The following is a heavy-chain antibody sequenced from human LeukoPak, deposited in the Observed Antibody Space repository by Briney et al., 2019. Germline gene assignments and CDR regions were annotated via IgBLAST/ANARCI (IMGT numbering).Heavy chain of an antibody. Sequence: GGSLRLSCTAPRFTFSSSPMSWVRQAPGKGLEWVSAISGDGGKTYYADSVKGRFTVSRDNSKNTLYLQVNSLRAEDTAVYYCAKIASAGTEFDYWGQGTLVTVSS. CDR3: AKIASAGTEFDY. D-gene: IGHD6-13*01. CDR1: RFTFSSSP. V-gene: IGHV3-23*01. J-gene: IGHJ4*02. CDR2: ISGDGGKT.